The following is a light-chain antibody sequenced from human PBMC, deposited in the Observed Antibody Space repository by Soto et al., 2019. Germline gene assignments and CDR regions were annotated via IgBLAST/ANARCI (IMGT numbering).Light chain of an antibody. Sequence: EIVLTQSPGTLSLSPGERATLSCRASQSVSSSYLAWYQQKPGQAPRLLIYDAFRRATGIPDRFSGSGSGTDFTLTISRLEPEDFAVYYCQQYGRPGLFTFGPGTKVDIK. J-gene: IGKJ3*01. CDR3: QQYGRPGLFT. CDR1: QSVSSSY. V-gene: IGKV3-20*01. CDR2: DAF.